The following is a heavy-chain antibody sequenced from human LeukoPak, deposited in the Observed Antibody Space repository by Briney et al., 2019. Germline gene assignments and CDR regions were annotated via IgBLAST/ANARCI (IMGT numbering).Heavy chain of an antibody. D-gene: IGHD4-17*01. J-gene: IGHJ4*02. Sequence: SETLSLTCTVSGGSVSSGSYYWSWIRQPPGKGLEWIWYIYYSGSTNYNPSLKSRVTISVDTSKNQFSLKLSSVTAADTAVYYCASSTGDYFDYWGQGTLVTVSS. CDR2: IYYSGST. V-gene: IGHV4-61*01. CDR3: ASSTGDYFDY. CDR1: GGSVSSGSYY.